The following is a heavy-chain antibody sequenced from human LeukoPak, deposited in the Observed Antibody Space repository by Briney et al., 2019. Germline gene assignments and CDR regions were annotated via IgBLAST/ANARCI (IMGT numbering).Heavy chain of an antibody. CDR1: GFTFSSYA. V-gene: IGHV3-30-3*01. J-gene: IGHJ5*02. Sequence: GRSLRLSCAASGFTFSSYAMHWVRQAPGKGLEWVAVISYDGSNKYYADSVKGRLTISRDNSKNTLYLQMNSLRAEDTAVYYCARDGSRGVVITYNWFDPWGQGTLVTVSS. CDR3: ARDGSRGVVITYNWFDP. CDR2: ISYDGSNK. D-gene: IGHD3-3*01.